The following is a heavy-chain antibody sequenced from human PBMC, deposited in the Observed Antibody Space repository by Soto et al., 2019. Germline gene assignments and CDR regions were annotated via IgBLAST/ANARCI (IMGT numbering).Heavy chain of an antibody. V-gene: IGHV4-59*01. J-gene: IGHJ4*02. CDR1: GGSISSYY. D-gene: IGHD1-26*01. CDR2: IYYSGST. Sequence: QVQLQESGPGLVKPSETLSLTCTVSGGSISSYYWSWIRQPPGKGLEWIGYIYYSGSTNYNPSLKSRVTIPLDTSKNQFSLKLTSVTAADTAVYYCARRYGGNFDYWGQGTLVTVSS. CDR3: ARRYGGNFDY.